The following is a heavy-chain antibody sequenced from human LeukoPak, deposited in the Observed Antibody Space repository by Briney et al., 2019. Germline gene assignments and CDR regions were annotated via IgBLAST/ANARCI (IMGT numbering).Heavy chain of an antibody. CDR1: GGTFSSYT. D-gene: IGHD6-19*01. CDR2: IIPILGMA. Sequence: ASVKVSCKASGGTFSSYTISWVRQAPGQGLEWMGRIIPILGMANYAQKFQGRVTITADKSTSTAYMELSSLRSEDTAVYYCATPEGNSGWYNRVGLDYWGQGTLVTVSS. J-gene: IGHJ4*02. CDR3: ATPEGNSGWYNRVGLDY. V-gene: IGHV1-69*02.